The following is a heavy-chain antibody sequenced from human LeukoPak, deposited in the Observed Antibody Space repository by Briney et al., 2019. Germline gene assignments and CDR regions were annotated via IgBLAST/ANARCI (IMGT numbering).Heavy chain of an antibody. J-gene: IGHJ6*03. CDR1: GGSISSYY. CDR3: ARVGYSSSWAALLGYMDV. CDR2: IYTSGST. D-gene: IGHD6-13*01. V-gene: IGHV4-4*07. Sequence: SETLSLTCTVSGGSISSYYWSWIRQPAGKGLEWIGRIYTSGSTNYNPSLKSRVTMSVDTSKNQFSLKLSSVTAADTAVYYCARVGYSSSWAALLGYMDVWAKGPRSPSP.